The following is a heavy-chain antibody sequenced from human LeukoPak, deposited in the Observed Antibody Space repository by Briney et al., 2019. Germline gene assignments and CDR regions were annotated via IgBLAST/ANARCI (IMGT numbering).Heavy chain of an antibody. J-gene: IGHJ3*02. CDR1: GYSLTSYG. Sequence: ASVKVSCKASGYSLTSYGISWVRQAPGEGLEWMGWIIAYNANTNYAQKLPGRVTMTTDTSTSTAYIELRSLRSDDTAVYYCARDRGSITMIVVVIDDAFDIWGQGTMVTVSS. CDR2: IIAYNANT. CDR3: ARDRGSITMIVVVIDDAFDI. D-gene: IGHD3-22*01. V-gene: IGHV1-18*01.